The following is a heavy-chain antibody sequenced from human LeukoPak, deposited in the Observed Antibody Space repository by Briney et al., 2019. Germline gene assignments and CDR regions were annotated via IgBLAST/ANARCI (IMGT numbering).Heavy chain of an antibody. J-gene: IGHJ4*02. D-gene: IGHD6-13*01. CDR1: GFTFSSYG. CDR3: ARGWYISSWYPDYGDY. Sequence: GGSLRLSCAASGFTFSSYGMHWVRQAPGKGLEWVADIWYDGSNKYYADSVKGRFTISRDNSKNTLYLQMNSLRAEDTGVYYCARGWYISSWYPDYGDYWGQGTLVTVSS. CDR2: IWYDGSNK. V-gene: IGHV3-33*01.